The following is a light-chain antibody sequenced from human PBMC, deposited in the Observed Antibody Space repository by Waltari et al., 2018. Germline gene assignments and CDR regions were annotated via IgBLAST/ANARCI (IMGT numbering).Light chain of an antibody. CDR2: EVI. CDR1: TSAVGNYDL. J-gene: IGLJ1*01. Sequence: QSALTQPASVSGTPGQSIPLPCTGTTSAVGNYDLSSWYQQHPGKAPKLLICEVIKRPSGVSSRFSGSKSGNTASLTISGLQAEDEADYYCCSYAGRGTYVFGSGTKVTVL. CDR3: CSYAGRGTYV. V-gene: IGLV2-23*02.